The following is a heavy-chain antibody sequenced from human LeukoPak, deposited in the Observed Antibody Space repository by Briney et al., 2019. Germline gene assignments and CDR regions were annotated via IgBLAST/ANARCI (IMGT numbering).Heavy chain of an antibody. Sequence: GGSLRLSCAASGFTFRTFWMRWVRQAPGKGREWVANINQDGSEKYYVDSVRGRFTISRDNAKNSLYLQMNSLRDEDTALYYCARGGRVHFDYWGQGTLVTVSS. CDR2: INQDGSEK. J-gene: IGHJ4*02. CDR3: ARGGRVHFDY. V-gene: IGHV3-7*01. CDR1: GFTFRTFW.